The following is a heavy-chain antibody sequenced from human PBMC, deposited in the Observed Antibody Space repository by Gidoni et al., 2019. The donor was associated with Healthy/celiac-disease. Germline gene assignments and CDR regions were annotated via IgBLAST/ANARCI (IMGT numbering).Heavy chain of an antibody. CDR1: GYPCTSYY. CDR2: INPSGGST. CDR3: AREGSGYGNFDY. D-gene: IGHD5-12*01. V-gene: IGHV1-46*01. J-gene: IGHJ4*02. Sequence: VQLVPSGAEVKKPGASVKVSCRAPGYPCTSYYMHWVRQAPGKGLEWMGIINPSGGSTSYAQKFQGRVTMTRDTSTSTVDMELSSLRSEDTAVYYCAREGSGYGNFDYWGQGTLVTVSS.